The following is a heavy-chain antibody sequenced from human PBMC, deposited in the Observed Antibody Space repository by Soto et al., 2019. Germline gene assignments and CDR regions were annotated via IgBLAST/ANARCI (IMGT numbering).Heavy chain of an antibody. J-gene: IGHJ6*02. Sequence: GGSLRLSCAASGFTFSSYGMHWVRQAPGKGLEWVAVISYDGSNKYYADSVKGRFTISRDNSKNTLYLQMNSLRAEDTAVYYCAKDRSTVTTLYYYGMDVWGQGTTVTVSS. V-gene: IGHV3-30*18. CDR2: ISYDGSNK. CDR1: GFTFSSYG. CDR3: AKDRSTVTTLYYYGMDV. D-gene: IGHD4-17*01.